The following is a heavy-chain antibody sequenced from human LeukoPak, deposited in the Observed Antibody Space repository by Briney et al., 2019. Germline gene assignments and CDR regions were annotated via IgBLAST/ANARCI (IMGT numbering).Heavy chain of an antibody. Sequence: GGSLRLSCAASGFTFSSYGMHWVRQAPGKELEWVAVIWYDGSNKYYADSVKGRFTISRDNSKNTLYLQMNSLRAEDTAVYYCAREKRGYSYGVVFDYWGQGTLVTVSS. CDR2: IWYDGSNK. D-gene: IGHD5-18*01. V-gene: IGHV3-33*01. CDR3: AREKRGYSYGVVFDY. CDR1: GFTFSSYG. J-gene: IGHJ4*02.